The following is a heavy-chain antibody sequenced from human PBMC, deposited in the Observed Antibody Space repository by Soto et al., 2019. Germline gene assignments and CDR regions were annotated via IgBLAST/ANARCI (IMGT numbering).Heavy chain of an antibody. V-gene: IGHV4-59*01. CDR2: IYYSGST. Sequence: PSESLSLTCTVSGGSISSYYWSWIRQPPGKGLEWIGYIYYSGSTNYNPSLKSRVTISVDTSKNQFSLKLSSVTAADTAVYYCARDELRGGSSYWGRGTLVTVSS. CDR1: GGSISSYY. J-gene: IGHJ4*02. D-gene: IGHD1-7*01. CDR3: ARDELRGGSSY.